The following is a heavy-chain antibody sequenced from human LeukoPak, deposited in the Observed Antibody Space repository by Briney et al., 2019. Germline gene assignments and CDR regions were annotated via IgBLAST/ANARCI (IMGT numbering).Heavy chain of an antibody. CDR2: IRDSGEA. D-gene: IGHD3/OR15-3a*01. V-gene: IGHV3-66*03. Sequence: GGSLRLSCAVSGFRVSAYYTSWVRQAPGEGLEWVGLIRDSGEAFYADFVRGRFAISRDESENTLYLQMNSLRDEDTAVYFCARDRAALQDWVEFDPWGQGTPVIVSS. CDR1: GFRVSAYY. J-gene: IGHJ5*02. CDR3: ARDRAALQDWVEFDP.